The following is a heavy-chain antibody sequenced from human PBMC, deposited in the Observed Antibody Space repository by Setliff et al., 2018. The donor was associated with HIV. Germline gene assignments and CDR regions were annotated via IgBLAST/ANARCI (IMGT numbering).Heavy chain of an antibody. Sequence: SETLSLTCSVSGDSMRTNYWTWIRQSPGKGLEWIGHVDYSGSSTYNPSLNSRVTLSIDTSKSQFSLRLSSVTVADTALYYCARRSTVARGVDCFDLWGQGTQVTVSS. V-gene: IGHV4-59*08. J-gene: IGHJ4*02. CDR1: GDSMRTNY. CDR3: ARRSTVARGVDCFDL. CDR2: VDYSGSS. D-gene: IGHD3-10*01.